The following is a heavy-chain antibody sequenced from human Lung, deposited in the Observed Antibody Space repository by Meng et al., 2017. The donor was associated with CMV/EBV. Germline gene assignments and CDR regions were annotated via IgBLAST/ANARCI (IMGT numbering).Heavy chain of an antibody. Sequence: SCAVSGFIVSDNYISWVRQAPGKGLECISVIYNEGRTFYVDSVKGRFTISRDNSKNTVYLQMSSLRADDTAVYFCARLSDPEWLPFAMDVWGQGTXVTVSS. J-gene: IGHJ6*02. D-gene: IGHD3-3*01. CDR1: GFIVSDNY. V-gene: IGHV3-66*02. CDR3: ARLSDPEWLPFAMDV. CDR2: IYNEGRT.